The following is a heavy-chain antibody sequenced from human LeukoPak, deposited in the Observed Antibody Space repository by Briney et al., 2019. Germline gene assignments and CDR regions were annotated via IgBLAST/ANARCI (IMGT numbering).Heavy chain of an antibody. CDR2: IYHSGST. J-gene: IGHJ4*02. V-gene: IGHV4-38-2*02. CDR3: ARGIRYFDWLPPLDY. D-gene: IGHD3-9*01. Sequence: SETLSLTCTVSGYSISSGYYWGWIRQPPGKGLEWIGSIYHSGSTYYNPSLKSRVTISVDTSKNQFSLKLSSVTAADTAVYYCARGIRYFDWLPPLDYWGQGTLVTVSS. CDR1: GYSISSGYY.